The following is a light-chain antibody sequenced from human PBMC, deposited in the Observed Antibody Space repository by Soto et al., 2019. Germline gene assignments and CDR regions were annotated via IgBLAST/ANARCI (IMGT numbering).Light chain of an antibody. Sequence: DIQMTQAPCALCASVGERVTVTCQASQDISDVLNWYQQQPGKAPKVLIYDASKLQTGVPSRFSGRGSGKDFTFTISSLQPDDSGTYYCQQFYDLPITFGQGTRLEIK. CDR2: DAS. CDR1: QDISDV. CDR3: QQFYDLPIT. J-gene: IGKJ5*01. V-gene: IGKV1-33*01.